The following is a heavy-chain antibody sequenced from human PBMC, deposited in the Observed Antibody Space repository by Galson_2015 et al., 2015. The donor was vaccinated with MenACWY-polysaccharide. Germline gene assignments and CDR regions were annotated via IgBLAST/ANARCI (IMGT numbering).Heavy chain of an antibody. J-gene: IGHJ6*02. CDR3: ARDVRFGDYYYGMDV. V-gene: IGHV3-7*01. CDR1: GFTFSSYW. CDR2: IKQDGSEK. Sequence: SLRLSCAASGFTFSSYWMSWVRQAPGKGLEWVANIKQDGSEKYYVDSVKGRFTISRDNAKNSLYLQMNSLRAEDTAVYYCARDVRFGDYYYGMDVWGQGTTVTVSS. D-gene: IGHD3-10*01.